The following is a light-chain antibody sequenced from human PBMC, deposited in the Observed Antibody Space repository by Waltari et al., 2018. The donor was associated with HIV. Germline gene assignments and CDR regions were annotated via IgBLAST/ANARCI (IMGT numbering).Light chain of an antibody. Sequence: QSALTQPRSVTGSPGQSVTISCTGTSSDVGGYNYVSWYQQHPGKAPNLIIYDVSKRPSGVPYRCSGSKSGNTASLTISGLQAEDEVHYYCCSYAGSHTPWVFGGGTKVTVL. J-gene: IGLJ3*02. CDR3: CSYAGSHTPWV. CDR1: SSDVGGYNY. CDR2: DVS. V-gene: IGLV2-11*01.